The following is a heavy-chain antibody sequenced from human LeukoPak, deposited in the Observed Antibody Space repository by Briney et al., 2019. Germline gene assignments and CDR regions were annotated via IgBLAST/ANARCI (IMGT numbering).Heavy chain of an antibody. V-gene: IGHV1-69*05. CDR2: VTPILGTT. CDR3: ARDDASATMGFDS. J-gene: IGHJ4*02. CDR1: GGTFSSSA. D-gene: IGHD1-26*01. Sequence: SVKVSCKASGGTFSSSAITWVRRAPGQGLEWMGGVTPILGTTNYAQKFQDRVSITTDESMSTAYMELRSLRYVDTAVYYCARDDASATMGFDSWGQGTLVTVSS.